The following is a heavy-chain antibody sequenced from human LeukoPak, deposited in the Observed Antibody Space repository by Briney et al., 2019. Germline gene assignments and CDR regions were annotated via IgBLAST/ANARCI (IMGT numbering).Heavy chain of an antibody. J-gene: IGHJ4*02. Sequence: PGGSLRLSCAASGFTFSSYGMSWVRQAPGKGLECVSAISGSGSSTYYADSVKGRFTISRDNSKNTLYLQMNSLRAEDTAVYYCAKGVVRDSSGYYLGYFDYWGQGTLVTVSS. CDR3: AKGVVRDSSGYYLGYFDY. CDR1: GFTFSSYG. D-gene: IGHD3-22*01. V-gene: IGHV3-23*01. CDR2: ISGSGSST.